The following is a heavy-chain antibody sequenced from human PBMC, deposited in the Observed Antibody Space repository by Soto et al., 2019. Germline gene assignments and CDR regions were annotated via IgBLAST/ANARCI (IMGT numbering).Heavy chain of an antibody. CDR1: GDSVSSNSAA. CDR2: TYYRSKWYN. CDR3: ARDLLMVRGVIHYCGMDV. Sequence: PSQTLSLTCAISGDSVSSNSAAWNWIRQSPSRGLEWLGRTYYRSKWYNDYAVSVKSRITINPDTSKNQFCLQLNSVTPEDTAVYYCARDLLMVRGVIHYCGMDVWGEGTTVTVPS. J-gene: IGHJ6*01. D-gene: IGHD3-10*01. V-gene: IGHV6-1*01.